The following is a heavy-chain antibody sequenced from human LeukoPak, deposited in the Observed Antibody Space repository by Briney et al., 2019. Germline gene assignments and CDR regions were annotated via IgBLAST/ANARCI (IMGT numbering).Heavy chain of an antibody. CDR2: ISSRSTSI. CDR1: GFTFSDYS. V-gene: IGHV3-21*01. D-gene: IGHD2-15*01. Sequence: GGSLRLSCAASGFTFSDYSMNWVRQAPGKGLEWVSSISSRSTSIYYADSVKGRFTMSRDNVKNTLYLQMNSLRVEDTAVYYCARDPRNVGLAPWGQGTLVTVSS. CDR3: ARDPRNVGLAP. J-gene: IGHJ5*02.